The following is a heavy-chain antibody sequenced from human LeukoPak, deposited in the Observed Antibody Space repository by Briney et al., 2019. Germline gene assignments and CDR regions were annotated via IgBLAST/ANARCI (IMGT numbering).Heavy chain of an antibody. CDR2: ISSSGSTI. Sequence: GGSLRLSCAASGFTFSDYYMSWIRQAPGKGLEWVSYISSSGSTIYYADSVKGQFTISRDNAKNSLYLQMNSLRAEDTAVYYCASNRYFDPPGGDYWGQGTLVTVSS. J-gene: IGHJ4*02. CDR3: ASNRYFDPPGGDY. V-gene: IGHV3-11*01. D-gene: IGHD3-9*01. CDR1: GFTFSDYY.